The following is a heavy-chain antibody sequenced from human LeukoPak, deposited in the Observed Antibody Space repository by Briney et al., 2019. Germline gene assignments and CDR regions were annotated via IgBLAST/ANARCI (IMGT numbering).Heavy chain of an antibody. CDR2: ISYDGSNK. CDR3: ARDFFTHYDFWCGYYGYGMDV. D-gene: IGHD3-3*01. Sequence: PGGSLRLSCAASGFTFSSYAMHWVRQAPGKGLEWVAVISYDGSNKYYADSVKGRFTISRDNSKNTLYLQMNSLRAEDTAVYYCARDFFTHYDFWCGYYGYGMDVWGQGTTVTVSS. J-gene: IGHJ6*02. CDR1: GFTFSSYA. V-gene: IGHV3-30-3*01.